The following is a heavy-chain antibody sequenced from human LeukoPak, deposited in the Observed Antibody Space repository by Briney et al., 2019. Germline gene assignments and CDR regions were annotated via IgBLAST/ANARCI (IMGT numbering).Heavy chain of an antibody. CDR1: GGTFSSYT. CDR3: ARDREITGTAVGLDY. CDR2: IIPILGIA. V-gene: IGHV1-69*04. J-gene: IGHJ4*02. Sequence: GASVKVSCKASGGTFSSYTISWVRQAPGQGLEWMGRIIPILGIANYAQKFQGRVTITADKSTSTAYMELSSLRSEDTAEYYRARDREITGTAVGLDYWGQGTLVTVSS. D-gene: IGHD1-20*01.